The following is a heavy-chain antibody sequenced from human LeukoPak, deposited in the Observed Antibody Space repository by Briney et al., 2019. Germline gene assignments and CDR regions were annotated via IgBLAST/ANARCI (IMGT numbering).Heavy chain of an antibody. D-gene: IGHD5-18*01. Sequence: GESLQISCKGSGYSFTSYWIGWVRQMPGKGLEWMGIIYPGDSDTRYSPSFQGQVTISADKSISAAYLQWGSLKASDTAMYYCARLEVTYSVSPFDYWGQGTLVTVSS. CDR3: ARLEVTYSVSPFDY. CDR2: IYPGDSDT. CDR1: GYSFTSYW. V-gene: IGHV5-51*01. J-gene: IGHJ4*02.